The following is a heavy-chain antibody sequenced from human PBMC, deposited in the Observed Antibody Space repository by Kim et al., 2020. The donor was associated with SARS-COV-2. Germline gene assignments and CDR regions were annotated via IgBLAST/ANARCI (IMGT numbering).Heavy chain of an antibody. D-gene: IGHD3-10*01. CDR3: ARRMVRADAFDI. J-gene: IGHJ3*02. V-gene: IGHV5-51*01. Sequence: RYGPSFQGQVTISADKSISTAYLQWSSLKASDTAMYYCARRMVRADAFDIWGQGTMVTVSS.